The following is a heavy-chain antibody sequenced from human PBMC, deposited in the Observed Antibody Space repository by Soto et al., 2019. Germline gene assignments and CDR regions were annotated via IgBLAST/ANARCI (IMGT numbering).Heavy chain of an antibody. CDR1: GGSISSGGYY. D-gene: IGHD6-13*01. V-gene: IGHV4-31*03. CDR2: IYYSGST. CDR3: ARGGRSSSWYPIGLGYFDY. Sequence: QVQLQESGPGLVKPSQTLSLTCTVSGGSISSGGYYWSWIRQHPGKGLEWIGYIYYSGSTYYNPSIKSRVTISVDTSKHQFSLKLSSVTAADTAVYYCARGGRSSSWYPIGLGYFDYWGQGTLVTVSS. J-gene: IGHJ4*02.